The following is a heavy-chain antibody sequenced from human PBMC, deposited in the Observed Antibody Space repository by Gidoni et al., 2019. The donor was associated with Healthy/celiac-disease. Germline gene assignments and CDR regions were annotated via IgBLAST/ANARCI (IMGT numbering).Heavy chain of an antibody. CDR1: GGSISSSSYY. CDR2: IYYSGST. Sequence: QLQLQESGPGLVKPSETLSLTCTVSGGSISSSSYYWGWIRQPPGKGLEWIGSIYYSGSTYYNPSLKSRVTISVDTSKNQFSLKLSSVTAADTAVYYCARQPRYYDSSGYYSLDYWGQGTLVTVSS. V-gene: IGHV4-39*01. CDR3: ARQPRYYDSSGYYSLDY. D-gene: IGHD3-22*01. J-gene: IGHJ4*02.